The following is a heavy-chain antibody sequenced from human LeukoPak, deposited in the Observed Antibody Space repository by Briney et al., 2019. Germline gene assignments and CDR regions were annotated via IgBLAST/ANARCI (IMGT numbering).Heavy chain of an antibody. CDR1: GFTVSSNY. Sequence: PGGSLRLSCAASGFTVSSNYMSWVRQGPGKGLECVSVISNDGDTYYADSVKGRFTISRDNYKNTLYLQMNSLRAEDTAIYYCARVTAYSSGWYLPGDAFDIWGQGTLVTVSS. V-gene: IGHV3-66*01. CDR2: ISNDGDT. D-gene: IGHD6-19*01. CDR3: ARVTAYSSGWYLPGDAFDI. J-gene: IGHJ3*02.